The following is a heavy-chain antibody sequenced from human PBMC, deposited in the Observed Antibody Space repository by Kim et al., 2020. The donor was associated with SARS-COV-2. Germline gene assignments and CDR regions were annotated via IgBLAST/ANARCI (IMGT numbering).Heavy chain of an antibody. V-gene: IGHV4-34*01. D-gene: IGHD3-22*01. CDR2: INHSGST. CDR3: ARGRKNDSSGYYLGY. Sequence: SETLSLTCAVYGGSFSGYYWSWIRQPQGKGLEWIGEINHSGSTNYNPSLKSRVTISVDTSKNQFSLKLNFVTAADTAVYYCARGRKNDSSGYYLGYWGQGTLVTVSS. J-gene: IGHJ4*02. CDR1: GGSFSGYY.